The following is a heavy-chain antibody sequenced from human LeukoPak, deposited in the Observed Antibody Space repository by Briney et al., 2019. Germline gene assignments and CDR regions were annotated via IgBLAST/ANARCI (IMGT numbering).Heavy chain of an antibody. J-gene: IGHJ6*03. CDR2: IYTSGST. Sequence: SETLSLTCTVSGLSISSGSYYWSWIRPPGGKGLEWIGRIYTSGSTNYNPSLKSRVTISVDTSKNQFSLKLRSVTAADTAVYYCARTGAAYYYYYYMDVWGKGTTVTVSS. V-gene: IGHV4-61*02. D-gene: IGHD1-14*01. CDR1: GLSISSGSYY. CDR3: ARTGAAYYYYYYMDV.